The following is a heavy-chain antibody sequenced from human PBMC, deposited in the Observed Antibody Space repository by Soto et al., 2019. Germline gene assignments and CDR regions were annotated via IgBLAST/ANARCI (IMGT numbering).Heavy chain of an antibody. D-gene: IGHD3-10*01. J-gene: IGHJ6*02. Sequence: QVQLVQSGAEVKKPGSSVKVSCKASGGTFGNSAISWVRQAPGQGLEWMGGIIPSFATGNSAPEFQGRLTITADKSTTTAYMELSSLSSEDTALYYCARSYYGSGSYWFYGMDVWGQGTTVTVSS. CDR2: IIPSFATG. CDR1: GGTFGNSA. V-gene: IGHV1-69*06. CDR3: ARSYYGSGSYWFYGMDV.